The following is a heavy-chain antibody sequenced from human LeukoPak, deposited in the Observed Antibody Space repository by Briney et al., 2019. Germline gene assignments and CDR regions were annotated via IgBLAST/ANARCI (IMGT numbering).Heavy chain of an antibody. CDR3: AKAGYSSSWYDY. D-gene: IGHD6-13*01. J-gene: IGHJ4*02. V-gene: IGHV3-48*03. CDR2: ISTGTYI. Sequence: GGSLRLSRVPSGFTLSRFELKWVRQAPGKGLEWVSHISTGTYIAYADSVKGRFTISRDNAKNSLYLQMNSLRAEDTAVYYCAKAGYSSSWYDYWGQGTLVTVSS. CDR1: GFTLSRFE.